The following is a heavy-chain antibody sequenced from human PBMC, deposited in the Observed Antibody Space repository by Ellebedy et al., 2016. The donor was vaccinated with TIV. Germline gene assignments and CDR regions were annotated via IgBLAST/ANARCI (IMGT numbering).Heavy chain of an antibody. Sequence: GESLKISXAASEFSFSNFWMSWVRQAPGKGLEWVANINQDGSAKYYVDSVKGRFTISRDNAKNSLYLEMNSLRVEDTAEYYCARAGSSGSVDYWGRGTLVTVSS. CDR1: EFSFSNFW. J-gene: IGHJ4*02. CDR3: ARAGSSGSVDY. V-gene: IGHV3-7*01. CDR2: INQDGSAK. D-gene: IGHD3-22*01.